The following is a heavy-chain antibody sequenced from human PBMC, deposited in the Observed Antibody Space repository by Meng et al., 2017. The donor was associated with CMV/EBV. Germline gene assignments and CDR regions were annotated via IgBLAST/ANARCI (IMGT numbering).Heavy chain of an antibody. CDR2: IYTSGST. D-gene: IGHD4-17*01. Sequence: QGQLQESGPGLVKPSGTLSLTCIVSGGSISSYYWSWSRQPAGKGLEWIGRIYTSGSTNYNPSLKSRVTMSVDTSKNQFSLKLSSVTAADTAVYYCARGPEVDYGDYVGLDYWGQGTLVTVSS. V-gene: IGHV4-4*07. CDR1: GGSISSYY. CDR3: ARGPEVDYGDYVGLDY. J-gene: IGHJ4*02.